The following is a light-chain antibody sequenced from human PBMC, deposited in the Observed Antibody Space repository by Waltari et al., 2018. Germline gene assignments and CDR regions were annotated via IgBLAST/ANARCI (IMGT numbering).Light chain of an antibody. CDR3: AAWDDSLNGWV. CDR1: SSNIGSNT. Sequence: QSVLTQPPSASGPPGQRVTISCSGSSSNIGSNTVNWYQQLPGTAPKLLIYSNNQRPSGVPDRCSGSKSGTSASLAISGLQSEDEADYYWAAWDDSLNGWVFGGGTKLTVL. CDR2: SNN. V-gene: IGLV1-44*01. J-gene: IGLJ3*02.